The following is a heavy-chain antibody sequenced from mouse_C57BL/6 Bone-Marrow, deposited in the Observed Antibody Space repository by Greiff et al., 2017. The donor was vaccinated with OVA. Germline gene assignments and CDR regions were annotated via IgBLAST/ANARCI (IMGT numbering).Heavy chain of an antibody. D-gene: IGHD2-4*01. CDR2: ISDGGSYT. CDR1: GFTFSSYA. V-gene: IGHV5-4*03. J-gene: IGHJ3*01. Sequence: EVKLMESGGGLVKPGGSLKLSCAASGFTFSSYAMSWVRQTPEKRLEWVATISDGGSYTYYPDNVKGRFTISRDNAKNNLYLQMSHLKSEDTAMYYCARVGYYDYPWFAYWGQGTLVTVSA. CDR3: ARVGYYDYPWFAY.